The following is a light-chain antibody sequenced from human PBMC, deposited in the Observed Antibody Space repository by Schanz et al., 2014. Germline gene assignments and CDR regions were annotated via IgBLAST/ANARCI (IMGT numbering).Light chain of an antibody. CDR3: AAWDDSLKGV. CDR1: SSNIGSNS. J-gene: IGLJ3*02. CDR2: SNN. V-gene: IGLV1-44*01. Sequence: QSVLTQSPSASGTPGQRVTISCSGSSSNIGSNSVNWYHQIPGTAPKLLIYSNNQRPSGIPDRFSGSKSGTSASLAISGLQSEDEADYYCAAWDDSLKGVFGGGTKLTVL.